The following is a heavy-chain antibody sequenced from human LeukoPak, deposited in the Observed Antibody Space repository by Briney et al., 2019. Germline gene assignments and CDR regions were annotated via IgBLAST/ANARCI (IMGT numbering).Heavy chain of an antibody. Sequence: SGGSLRLSCAASGFTVSSNYMSWVRQAPGKGLEWVSGIYSGGSTYYADSVKGRFTISRDSSKNTLYLQMNSLRAEDTALYYCAKGSGRGSSSALEYWGQGTLVTVPS. V-gene: IGHV3-53*01. CDR3: AKGSGRGSSSALEY. CDR1: GFTVSSNY. J-gene: IGHJ4*01. D-gene: IGHD5-18*01. CDR2: IYSGGST.